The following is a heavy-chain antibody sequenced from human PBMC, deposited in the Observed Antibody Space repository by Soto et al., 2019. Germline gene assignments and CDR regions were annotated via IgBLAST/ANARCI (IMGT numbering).Heavy chain of an antibody. Sequence: ASVKVSCKASGYTFTSYGISWVRQAPGQGLEWMGWISAYNGNTNYAQKLQGRVTMTTDTSTSTAYMELRSLRSDDTAVYYCARVPGGPDYEILTGDYFSRSEFDYWGQGTLVTVSS. V-gene: IGHV1-18*01. D-gene: IGHD3-9*01. CDR3: ARVPGGPDYEILTGDYFSRSEFDY. J-gene: IGHJ4*02. CDR2: ISAYNGNT. CDR1: GYTFTSYG.